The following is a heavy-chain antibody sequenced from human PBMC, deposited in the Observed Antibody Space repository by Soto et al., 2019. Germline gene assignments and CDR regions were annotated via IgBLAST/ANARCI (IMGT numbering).Heavy chain of an antibody. J-gene: IGHJ4*02. CDR3: ARSSRNYYDSSGYYYTEALDY. D-gene: IGHD3-22*01. CDR1: GGSISSGGYY. Sequence: PSETLSLTCTVSGGSISSGGYYWSWIRQHPGKGLEWIGYIYYSGSTYYNPSLKSRVTISVDTSKNQFSLKLSSVTAADTAVYYCARSSRNYYDSSGYYYTEALDYWGQGTLVTVSS. V-gene: IGHV4-31*03. CDR2: IYYSGST.